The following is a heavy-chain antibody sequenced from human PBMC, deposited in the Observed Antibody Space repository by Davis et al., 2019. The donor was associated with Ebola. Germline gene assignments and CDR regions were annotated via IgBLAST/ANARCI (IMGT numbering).Heavy chain of an antibody. CDR2: IYYSGST. Sequence: PSETLSLTCTVSGGSISSHYWSWIRQPPGKGLEWIGYIYYSGSTNYNPSLKSRVTISVDTSKNQFSLKLSSVTAADTAVYYCASLYGDYVSYAFDIWGQGTMVTVSS. J-gene: IGHJ3*02. D-gene: IGHD4-17*01. CDR3: ASLYGDYVSYAFDI. V-gene: IGHV4-59*08. CDR1: GGSISSHY.